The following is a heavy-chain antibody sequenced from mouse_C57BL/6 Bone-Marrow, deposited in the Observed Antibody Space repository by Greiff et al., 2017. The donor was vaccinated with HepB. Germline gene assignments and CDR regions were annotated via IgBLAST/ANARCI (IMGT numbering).Heavy chain of an antibody. V-gene: IGHV1-63*01. Sequence: QVQLKQSGAKLVRPGTSVKMSCKASGYTFTNYWIGWAKQRPGHGLEWIGDIYPGGGYTNYNEKFKGKATLTADKSSSTAYMQFSSLTSEDSAIYYCARGGPRLGLFDYWGQGTTLTVSS. D-gene: IGHD4-1*01. CDR3: ARGGPRLGLFDY. J-gene: IGHJ2*01. CDR2: IYPGGGYT. CDR1: GYTFTNYW.